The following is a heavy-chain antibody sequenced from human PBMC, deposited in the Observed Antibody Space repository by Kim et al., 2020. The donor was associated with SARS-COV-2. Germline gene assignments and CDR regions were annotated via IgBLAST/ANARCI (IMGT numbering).Heavy chain of an antibody. D-gene: IGHD2-21*02. CDR2: IYYSGST. Sequence: SETLSLTCTVSGGSVSSGSYYWSWIRQPPGKGLEWIGYIYYSGSTNYNPSLKSRFTISVDTSKNQFSLKLSSVTAADTAVYYCARDTAYCGGDCPSFDY. CDR1: GGSVSSGSYY. V-gene: IGHV4-61*01. J-gene: IGHJ4*01. CDR3: ARDTAYCGGDCPSFDY.